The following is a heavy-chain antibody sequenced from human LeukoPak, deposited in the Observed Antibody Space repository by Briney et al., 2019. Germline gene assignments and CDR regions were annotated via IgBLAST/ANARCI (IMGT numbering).Heavy chain of an antibody. CDR3: ARDASAWWYHRAYMNV. J-gene: IGHJ6*03. Sequence: GGSLRLSCAASGFTFSDYAMSWVRQAPGGGLEWVSAISGSGDKTFHADSVKGRFTTSRDNSKNTLSLQMSSLRVEDSAVYFCARDASAWWYHRAYMNVWGTGTTVTVSS. V-gene: IGHV3-23*01. CDR1: GFTFSDYA. CDR2: ISGSGDKT. D-gene: IGHD2-15*01.